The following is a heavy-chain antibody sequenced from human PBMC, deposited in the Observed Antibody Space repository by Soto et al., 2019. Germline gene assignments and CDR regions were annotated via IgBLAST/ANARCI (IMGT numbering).Heavy chain of an antibody. Sequence: TLSLNRTLTSTSIYSNRYYWVSSCESPEEGLEWIARNSYSVSTYYNPTLKSRLFISVDTSKSQFSLKLSSVTAADTVVYYCARVKGIVGARLRYYGMDVWGQGTTVS. CDR2: NSYSVST. D-gene: IGHD1-26*01. CDR1: STSIYSNRYY. J-gene: IGHJ6*02. CDR3: ARVKGIVGARLRYYGMDV. V-gene: IGHV4-39*01.